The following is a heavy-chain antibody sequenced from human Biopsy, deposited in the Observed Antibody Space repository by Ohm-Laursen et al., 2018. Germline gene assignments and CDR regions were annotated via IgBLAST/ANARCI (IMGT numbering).Heavy chain of an antibody. D-gene: IGHD3-22*01. J-gene: IGHJ6*02. CDR3: VRGVDYYDPYHYYALDV. CDR2: INHRGRT. V-gene: IGHV4-34*01. CDR1: GESFNGYY. Sequence: SDTLSLTCVVYGESFNGYYWSWIRQAPGKGLEWIGEINHRGRTNYNPSLKSRVTISVDTSKNQFSLKVRSVTAADTAVYYCVRGVDYYDPYHYYALDVWGQGTTVTVSS.